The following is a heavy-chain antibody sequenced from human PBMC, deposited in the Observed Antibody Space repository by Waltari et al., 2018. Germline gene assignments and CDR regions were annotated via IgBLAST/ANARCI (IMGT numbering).Heavy chain of an antibody. CDR2: TYHSGST. Sequence: QVQLQESGPGLVKPSATLSLTRAVSGYSISSGSYWRWTRPPPGKGLEWIGSTYHSGSTYYNPSLKSRVTISVDTSKNQFSLKLSSVTAADTAVYYCARVGDSSGYYLYFDYWGQGTLVTVSS. V-gene: IGHV4-38-2*01. CDR3: ARVGDSSGYYLYFDY. CDR1: GYSISSGSY. J-gene: IGHJ4*02. D-gene: IGHD3-22*01.